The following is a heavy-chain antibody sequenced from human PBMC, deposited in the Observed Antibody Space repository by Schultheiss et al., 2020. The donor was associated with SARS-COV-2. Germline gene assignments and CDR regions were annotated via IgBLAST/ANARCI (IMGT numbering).Heavy chain of an antibody. Sequence: GGSLRLSCAASGFTFSSNYMNWVRQAPGKGLEGLEWVSSVRSGASGTYYADSVKGRFTISRDNSKNSLYLQMNNLRVEDTAVYYCARQYSSASPFDFWGQGTLVTVSS. CDR1: GFTFSSNY. CDR2: VRSGASGT. J-gene: IGHJ4*02. D-gene: IGHD6-6*01. CDR3: ARQYSSASPFDF. V-gene: IGHV3-48*01.